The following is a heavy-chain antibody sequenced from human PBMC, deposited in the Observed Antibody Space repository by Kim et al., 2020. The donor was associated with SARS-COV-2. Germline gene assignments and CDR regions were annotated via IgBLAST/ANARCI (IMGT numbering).Heavy chain of an antibody. CDR3: ARELGTTGNYFDY. CDR2: INPSSDNI. CDR1: GYTFTNYH. V-gene: IGHV1-46*01. Sequence: ASVKVSCKASGYTFTNYHLHWVRQAPGQGLEWMGKINPSSDNIVYAQKFQGSVTMTGDTSTSTVYMDLSSLKSEDTAVYYCARELGTTGNYFDYWGQGTLVTVSS. D-gene: IGHD1-1*01. J-gene: IGHJ4*02.